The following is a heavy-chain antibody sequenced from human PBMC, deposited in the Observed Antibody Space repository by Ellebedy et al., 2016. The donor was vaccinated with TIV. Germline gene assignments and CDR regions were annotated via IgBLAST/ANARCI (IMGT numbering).Heavy chain of an antibody. V-gene: IGHV3-23*01. CDR2: ISDSGGNT. D-gene: IGHD4-23*01. Sequence: PGESLKISCVASGFTFSSYAMCWVRQAPGKGLEWVSTISDSGGNTYFPDSVKGRFTISRDNSRNTEYLQMNSLRADDTAVYYCTRADGDSGGKLDYWGQGALVTVSS. CDR1: GFTFSSYA. J-gene: IGHJ4*02. CDR3: TRADGDSGGKLDY.